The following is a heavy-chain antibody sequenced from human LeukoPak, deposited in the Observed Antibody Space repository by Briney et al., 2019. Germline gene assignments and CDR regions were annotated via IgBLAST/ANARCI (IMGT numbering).Heavy chain of an antibody. D-gene: IGHD2-15*01. J-gene: IGHJ4*02. CDR3: AREYCSGGSCYSADY. V-gene: IGHV1-18*04. Sequence: GASVKVSCKASEYTFSVYHIHWVRQAPGQGLEWMAWINPDSGDTNYAQKLQGRVTMTTDTSTSTAYMELRSLRSDDTAVYYCAREYCSGGSCYSADYWGQGTLVTVSS. CDR1: EYTFSVYH. CDR2: INPDSGDT.